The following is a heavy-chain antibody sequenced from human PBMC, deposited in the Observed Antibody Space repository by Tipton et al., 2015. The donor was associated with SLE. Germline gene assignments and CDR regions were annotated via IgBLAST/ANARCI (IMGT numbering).Heavy chain of an antibody. CDR2: IYTSGSA. CDR1: GGSISCGSYY. Sequence: TLSLTCTVSGGSISCGSYYWTWIRQPAGKGLEWIGRIYTSGSANYNPSLESRVTISVDTSKNQFSLKLNSVTAADTAVYYCATTIVGATEGAFDIWGQGTMVTVSS. CDR3: ATTIVGATEGAFDI. D-gene: IGHD1-26*01. J-gene: IGHJ3*02. V-gene: IGHV4-61*02.